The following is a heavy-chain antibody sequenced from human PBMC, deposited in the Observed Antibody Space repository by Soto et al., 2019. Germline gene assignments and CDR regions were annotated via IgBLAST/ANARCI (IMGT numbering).Heavy chain of an antibody. CDR2: ISYSGTT. D-gene: IGHD4-17*01. J-gene: IGHJ4*02. Sequence: SETLSLTCTVSGGSISSGNYYWSWIRQPPGKGLEWIGFISYSGTTHYSASLRSRVSISVDTSKNQFSLDLSSVTAADTAVYYCATMGTPVTGLYYFDYWGQGPLVTVS. V-gene: IGHV4-30-4*01. CDR3: ATMGTPVTGLYYFDY. CDR1: GGSISSGNYY.